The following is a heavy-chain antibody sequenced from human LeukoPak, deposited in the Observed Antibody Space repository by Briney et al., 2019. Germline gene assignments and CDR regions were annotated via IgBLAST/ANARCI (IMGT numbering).Heavy chain of an antibody. Sequence: GGTLRLSCAASGFTFSRYSMNWVRRAPGKGLEWVSSISSSSSYIYYADSVKGRFTIPRDNSRNTLYLQMNSLRVDDTAVYYCARDLCWGCFDDWGQGNLVTVSS. CDR1: GFTFSRYS. CDR2: ISSSSSYI. CDR3: ARDLCWGCFDD. J-gene: IGHJ4*02. D-gene: IGHD3-10*02. V-gene: IGHV3-21*04.